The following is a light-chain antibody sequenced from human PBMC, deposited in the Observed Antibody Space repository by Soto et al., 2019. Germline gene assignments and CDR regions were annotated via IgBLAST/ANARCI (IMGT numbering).Light chain of an antibody. CDR1: SSNIGSNT. J-gene: IGLJ1*01. CDR2: NNN. V-gene: IGLV1-44*01. CDR3: ASWDDSLNGRGV. Sequence: QSVLTQPPSASGTPGQRVTISCSGSSSNIGSNTVNWYQQLPGTAPKLLIYNNNQRPSGVPARFSGSNCGTSASLAISGLQSEDEADYYCASWDDSLNGRGVFGTGTKVTVL.